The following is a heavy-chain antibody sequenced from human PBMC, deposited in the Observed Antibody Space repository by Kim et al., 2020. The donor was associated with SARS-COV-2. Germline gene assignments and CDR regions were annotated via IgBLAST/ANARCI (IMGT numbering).Heavy chain of an antibody. J-gene: IGHJ6*02. CDR2: IIPIFGTA. D-gene: IGHD2-2*01. Sequence: SVKVSCKASGGTFSSYAISWVRQAPGQGLEWMGGIIPIFGTANYAQKFQGRVTITADESTSTAYMELSSLGSEDTAVYYCASPYGGYCSSTSCYMRIPLYYYGMDVWGQGTTVTVSS. CDR3: ASPYGGYCSSTSCYMRIPLYYYGMDV. CDR1: GGTFSSYA. V-gene: IGHV1-69*13.